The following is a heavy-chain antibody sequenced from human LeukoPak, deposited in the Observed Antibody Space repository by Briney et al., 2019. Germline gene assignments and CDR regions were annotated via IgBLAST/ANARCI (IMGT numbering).Heavy chain of an antibody. CDR3: ARDRLWIEPLDY. D-gene: IGHD5-18*01. CDR1: GYSINSGYF. CDR2: IFHTGDV. J-gene: IGHJ4*02. V-gene: IGHV4-38-2*02. Sequence: SETLSLTCTVSGYSINSGYFWGWVRQPPGKGPEWIGSIFHTGDVYYNPSLRSRVTLSIDTSRNQVSLKVTSVTAADTATYYCARDRLWIEPLDYWGQGTLVIVSS.